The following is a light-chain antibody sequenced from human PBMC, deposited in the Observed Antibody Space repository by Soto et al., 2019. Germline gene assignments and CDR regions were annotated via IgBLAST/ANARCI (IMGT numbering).Light chain of an antibody. Sequence: DIKMTQSPSTLSASVGDRVSINCRASQSISAWLAWYQQKPGKAPRLLIYKASTLEIGVPSRFSGSGSGTEFTLTISSLQPDDVAIYYCQQYNDYSWTFGQGSNVDIK. V-gene: IGKV1-5*03. CDR1: QSISAW. J-gene: IGKJ1*01. CDR3: QQYNDYSWT. CDR2: KAS.